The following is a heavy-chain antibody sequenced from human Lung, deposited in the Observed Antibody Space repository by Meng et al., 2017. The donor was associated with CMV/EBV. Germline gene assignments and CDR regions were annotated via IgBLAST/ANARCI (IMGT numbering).Heavy chain of an antibody. CDR1: GFSSSTSGVS. V-gene: IGHV2-5*02. Sequence: QITTKESGSMLVNPTQTPTLTCSFSGFSSSTSGVSLGWIRQPPGKALDWLALINWDDDKRYRPSQKRRITITKDTSKDQVVLTMPIMDPADTATYYCAHSRGHSYEYLDYWGQGTLVTVSS. D-gene: IGHD3-3*01. J-gene: IGHJ4*02. CDR3: AHSRGHSYEYLDY. CDR2: INWDDDK.